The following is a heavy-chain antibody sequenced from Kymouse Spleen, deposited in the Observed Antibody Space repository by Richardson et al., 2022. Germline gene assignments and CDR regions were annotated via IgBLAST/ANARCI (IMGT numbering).Heavy chain of an antibody. Sequence: QLQLQESGPGLVKPSETLSLTCTVSGGSISSSSYYWGWIRQPPGKGLEWIGSIYYSGSTYYNPSLKSRVTISVDTSKNQFSLKLSSVTAADTAVYYCAGRSTMGGWFDPWGQGTLVTVSS. J-gene: IGHJ5*02. CDR2: IYYSGST. V-gene: IGHV4-39*01. CDR1: GGSISSSSYY. CDR3: AGRSTMGGWFDP. D-gene: IGHD3-10*01.